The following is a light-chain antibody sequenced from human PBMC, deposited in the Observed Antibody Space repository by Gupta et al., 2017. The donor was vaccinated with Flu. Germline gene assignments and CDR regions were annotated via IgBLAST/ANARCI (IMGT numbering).Light chain of an antibody. CDR2: DAS. CDR3: QQRSNGPPLYT. Sequence: TLSLSPGERATLSCRASQSVSSYLAWYKQKPGQAPRLLIYDASNRATGIKARFSGSGYGTDFTLTISSLEPEDFAVYYCQQRSNGPPLYTFGQGTKMEIK. CDR1: QSVSSY. V-gene: IGKV3-11*01. J-gene: IGKJ2*01.